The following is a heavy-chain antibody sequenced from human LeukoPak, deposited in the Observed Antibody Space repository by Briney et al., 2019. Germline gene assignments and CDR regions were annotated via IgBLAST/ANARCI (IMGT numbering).Heavy chain of an antibody. CDR3: ARLYPHGSGSQ. D-gene: IGHD3-10*01. V-gene: IGHV4-39*01. J-gene: IGHJ4*02. CDR1: GGSISGTSYF. CDR2: VYYSGTT. Sequence: SETLSLTCTVSGGSISGTSYFWGWIRQPPGKGLEWIGNVYYSGTTYYHPSLKSRVTVSADTSKNQFSLNLISMTAPDTAVYYCARLYPHGSGSQWGQGTLVTVSS.